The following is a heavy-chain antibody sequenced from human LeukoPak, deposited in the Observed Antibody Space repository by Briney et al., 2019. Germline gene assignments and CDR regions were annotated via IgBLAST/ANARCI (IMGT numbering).Heavy chain of an antibody. Sequence: SVKVSCKASGGTFSSYAISWVRQAPGQGLEWMGGIIPIFGTANYAQKFQGRVTITADESTSTAYMELSSLRSEDTAVYYCARYAVPAAPYYYYMDVWGKGTTVTVSS. D-gene: IGHD2-2*01. CDR3: ARYAVPAAPYYYYMDV. V-gene: IGHV1-69*13. CDR1: GGTFSSYA. CDR2: IIPIFGTA. J-gene: IGHJ6*03.